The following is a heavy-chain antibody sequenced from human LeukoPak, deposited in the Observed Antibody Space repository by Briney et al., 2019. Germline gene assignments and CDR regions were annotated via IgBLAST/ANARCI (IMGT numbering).Heavy chain of an antibody. V-gene: IGHV1-8*01. Sequence: ASVKVSCKASGYTFTSYDINWVRQATGQGLEWMGWMNPNSGNTGYAQKFQGRVTMTSNTSISTAYMELSSLRSEDTAVYYCARVKFGVVIDYFDYWGQGTLVTVSS. D-gene: IGHD3-3*01. J-gene: IGHJ4*02. CDR3: ARVKFGVVIDYFDY. CDR1: GYTFTSYD. CDR2: MNPNSGNT.